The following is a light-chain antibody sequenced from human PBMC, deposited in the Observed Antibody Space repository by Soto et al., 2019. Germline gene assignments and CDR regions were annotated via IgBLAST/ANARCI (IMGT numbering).Light chain of an antibody. CDR3: QPRGNWPPSIT. V-gene: IGKV3D-20*02. Sequence: EIVLTQAPGTLSLSPGERATLSCKPSQTISSTYLAWYQQKPGQAPRLLIYGASTRATGIPDRFSGSGSGTDFTLIIDRLEPEDFAVYYCQPRGNWPPSITFGQGTRLEIK. J-gene: IGKJ5*01. CDR1: QTISSTY. CDR2: GAS.